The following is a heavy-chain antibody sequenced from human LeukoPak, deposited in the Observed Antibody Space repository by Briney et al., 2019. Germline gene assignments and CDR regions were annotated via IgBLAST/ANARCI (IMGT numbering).Heavy chain of an antibody. D-gene: IGHD3-22*01. J-gene: IGHJ3*02. CDR1: GYTFTSYG. V-gene: IGHV1-18*01. CDR2: ISGDNGNT. CDR3: ARGLYHYDSSGYYPDGFDI. Sequence: ASVKVSCKASGYTFTSYGFSWVRQAPGQGLEWMGWISGDNGNTYYPQNLQGRVTMTTDTSTSTAYMELRSLRSDDTAVYYCARGLYHYDSSGYYPDGFDIWGQGTMVTVSS.